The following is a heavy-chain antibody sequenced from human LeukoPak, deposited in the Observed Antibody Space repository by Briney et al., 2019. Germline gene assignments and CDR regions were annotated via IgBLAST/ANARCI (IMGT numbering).Heavy chain of an antibody. CDR2: IYYSGST. J-gene: IGHJ4*02. D-gene: IGHD3-22*01. CDR3: ARGRAPYYYDSSGYSDY. V-gene: IGHV4-59*01. Sequence: SETLSLTCTVSGGSLSSYYWSWIRQPPGKGLEWIGYIYYSGSTNYNPSLKSRVTISVDTSKNQFSLKLSSVTAADTAVYYCARGRAPYYYDSSGYSDYWGQGTLVTVSS. CDR1: GGSLSSYY.